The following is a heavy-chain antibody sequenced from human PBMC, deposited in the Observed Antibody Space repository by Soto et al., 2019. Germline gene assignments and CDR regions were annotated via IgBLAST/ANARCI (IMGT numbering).Heavy chain of an antibody. CDR2: INPNSGGT. V-gene: IGHV1-2*04. CDR1: GYTFTGYY. D-gene: IGHD2-2*01. Sequence: ASVKVSCKASGYTFTGYYMHWVRQAPGQGLEWMGWINPNSGGTNYAQKFQGWVTMTRDTSISTAYMELSRLRSDDTAVYYCARGSGNIVLVPAAPAYYYYGMDVWGQGTTVTVSS. CDR3: ARGSGNIVLVPAAPAYYYYGMDV. J-gene: IGHJ6*02.